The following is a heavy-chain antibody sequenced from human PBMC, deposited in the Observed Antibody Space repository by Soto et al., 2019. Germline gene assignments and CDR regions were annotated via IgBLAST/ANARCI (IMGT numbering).Heavy chain of an antibody. V-gene: IGHV1-8*01. D-gene: IGHD1-26*01. CDR1: GYSFTGLD. Sequence: SVKVSCKASGYSFTGLDINWVRQTTGQGLEWMGWIQPSSGRTGYAQKFQGRVTMTRDTSINTAYMELSSLTSDDTAFYYCARGVTAGVDYWGQGTLVTVSS. CDR2: IQPSSGRT. CDR3: ARGVTAGVDY. J-gene: IGHJ4*02.